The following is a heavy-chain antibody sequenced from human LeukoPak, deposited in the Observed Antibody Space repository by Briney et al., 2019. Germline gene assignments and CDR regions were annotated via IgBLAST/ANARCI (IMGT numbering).Heavy chain of an antibody. CDR1: GFSFSGYW. Sequence: GGSLRLSCAASGFSFSGYWMHWVRQAPGKGLVWVSRINSDGSSTSYADSVKGRFTISRDNAKNTLYLQMNSLRAEDTAVYYCAREASMITFGGVLDYWGQGTLVTVSS. J-gene: IGHJ4*02. CDR3: AREASMITFGGVLDY. CDR2: INSDGSST. D-gene: IGHD3-16*01. V-gene: IGHV3-74*01.